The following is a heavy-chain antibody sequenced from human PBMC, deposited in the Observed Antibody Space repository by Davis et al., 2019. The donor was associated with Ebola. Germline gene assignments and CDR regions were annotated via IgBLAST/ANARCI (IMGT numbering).Heavy chain of an antibody. CDR3: ARLLKSSGYYYLDY. Sequence: PSETLSLTCTVSGGSISSYYWGWIRQPPGKGLEWIGSIYYSGSTYYNPSLKSRVTISVDTSKNQFSLKLSSVTAADTAVYYCARLLKSSGYYYLDYWGRGTLVTVSS. V-gene: IGHV4-39*01. CDR2: IYYSGST. CDR1: GGSISSYY. J-gene: IGHJ4*02. D-gene: IGHD3-22*01.